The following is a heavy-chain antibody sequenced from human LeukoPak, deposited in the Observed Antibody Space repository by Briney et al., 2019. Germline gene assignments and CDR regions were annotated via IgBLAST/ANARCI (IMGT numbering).Heavy chain of an antibody. CDR3: ARGDTVVPLPLDY. D-gene: IGHD4-23*01. V-gene: IGHV4-59*01. J-gene: IGHJ4*02. CDR2: IYYSGST. Sequence: SETLSLTCTVSGGSISSYYWSWIRQPPGKGLEWIGNIYYSGSTNYNPSLKSRVTISVDTSKNQFSLKLSSVTAADTAVYYCARGDTVVPLPLDYWGQGTLVTVSS. CDR1: GGSISSYY.